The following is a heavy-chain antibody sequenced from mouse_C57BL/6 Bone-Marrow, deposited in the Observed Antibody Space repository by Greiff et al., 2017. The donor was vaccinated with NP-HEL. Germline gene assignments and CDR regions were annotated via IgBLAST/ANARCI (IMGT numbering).Heavy chain of an antibody. V-gene: IGHV1-5*01. Sequence: VQLQQSGTVLARPGASVKMSCKTSGYTFTSYWMHWVKQRPGQGLEWIGAIYPGNSDTSYNQKFKGKAKLTAVTSASTAYMELSSLTNEDSAVYYCTRSEYYYGSAWFAYWGQGTLVTVSA. CDR3: TRSEYYYGSAWFAY. J-gene: IGHJ3*01. D-gene: IGHD1-1*01. CDR2: IYPGNSDT. CDR1: GYTFTSYW.